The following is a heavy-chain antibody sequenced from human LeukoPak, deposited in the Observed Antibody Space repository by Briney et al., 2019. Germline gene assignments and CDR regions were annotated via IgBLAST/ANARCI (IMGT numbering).Heavy chain of an antibody. CDR1: GGSISSGDYY. Sequence: SQTLSLTCTVSGGSISSGDYYWSWIRQPPGKGLEWLGYIYYSGSTYYNPSLKSRVTISVDTSKNQFSLKLSSVTAADTAVYYCARERELMVRGVSSGYFDYWGQGTLVTVSS. V-gene: IGHV4-30-4*01. CDR2: IYYSGST. J-gene: IGHJ4*02. D-gene: IGHD3-10*01. CDR3: ARERELMVRGVSSGYFDY.